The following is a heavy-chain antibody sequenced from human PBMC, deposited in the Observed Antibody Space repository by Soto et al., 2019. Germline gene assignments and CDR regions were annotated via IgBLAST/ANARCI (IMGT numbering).Heavy chain of an antibody. D-gene: IGHD3-10*01. CDR3: ARGSTIVRGAPSWFDP. V-gene: IGHV1-69*02. Sequence: QVQLVQSGAEVKKPGSSVKVSCKASGGTFSRYTINWVRQAPGQGLEWMGRIIPIAAIANYTQKFQGRVPITGXXXSXXAYMELSSLRSDDTAVYYCARGSTIVRGAPSWFDPWGQGTLVTVSS. CDR2: IIPIAAIA. CDR1: GGTFSRYT. J-gene: IGHJ5*02.